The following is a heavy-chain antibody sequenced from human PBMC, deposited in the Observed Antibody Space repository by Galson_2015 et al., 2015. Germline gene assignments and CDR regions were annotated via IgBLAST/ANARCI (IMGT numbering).Heavy chain of an antibody. V-gene: IGHV3-33*03. CDR1: GLIFSNYG. D-gene: IGHD6-13*01. CDR3: IRQLVSSSYGMDV. Sequence: SLRLSCAASGLIFSNYGMHWVRQAPGKGLEWVAVIRYDGTNEYYADSVKGRFTISRDNAKNSLYLQMNSLRAEDTAVYYCIRQLVSSSYGMDVWGQGTTVTVSS. J-gene: IGHJ6*02. CDR2: IRYDGTNE.